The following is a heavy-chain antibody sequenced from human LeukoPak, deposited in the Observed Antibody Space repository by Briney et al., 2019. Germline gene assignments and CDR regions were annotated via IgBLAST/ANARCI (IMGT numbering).Heavy chain of an antibody. Sequence: GGSLRLSCAASGFTFSSYSMNWVRQAPGKGLEWVSYISSSTTIYYADSVKGRFTISRDNAKNSLYLQMNSLRDEDTAVYYCVYRASSLSGMDVWGKGTTVTASP. CDR3: VYRASSLSGMDV. CDR1: GFTFSSYS. J-gene: IGHJ6*04. V-gene: IGHV3-48*02. CDR2: ISSSTTI. D-gene: IGHD3-16*02.